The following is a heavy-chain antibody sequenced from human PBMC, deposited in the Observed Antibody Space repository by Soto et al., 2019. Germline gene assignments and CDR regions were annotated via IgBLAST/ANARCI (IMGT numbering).Heavy chain of an antibody. CDR2: IYYSGST. CDR3: AKWWSGSRQGFDP. V-gene: IGHV4-31*03. CDR1: GGSIISCDYY. J-gene: IGHJ5*02. D-gene: IGHD3-3*01. Sequence: SETLSLTYTVSGGSIISCDYYWSWIRQHPGKGLEWIGYIYYSGSTYYNPSLKSRVTISVDTSKNQFSLKLSSVTAADTAVYYCAKWWSGSRQGFDPWGQGTLVSVSS.